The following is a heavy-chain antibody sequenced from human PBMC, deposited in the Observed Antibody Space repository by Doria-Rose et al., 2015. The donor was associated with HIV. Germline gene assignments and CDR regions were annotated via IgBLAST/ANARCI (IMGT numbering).Heavy chain of an antibody. J-gene: IGHJ4*02. Sequence: QITLKECGPVLVKPTETLTLTCTVSGVSLSSPGMGVSWIRQPPGNALEWLANIVSDDERAYRTSLHSIPTISSGTSKGLVVHTMTDMDPEDTATYYCARIKSSRWYHNYFFDLCGQGTLVIVSA. D-gene: IGHD6-13*01. V-gene: IGHV2-26*01. CDR1: GVSLSSPGMG. CDR2: IVSDDER. CDR3: ARIKSSRWYHNYFFDL.